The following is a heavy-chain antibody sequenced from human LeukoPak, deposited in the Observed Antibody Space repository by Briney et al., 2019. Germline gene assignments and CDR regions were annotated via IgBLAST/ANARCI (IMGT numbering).Heavy chain of an antibody. J-gene: IGHJ4*02. D-gene: IGHD3-10*01. CDR3: ARGAMVRGVTAAGFDY. Sequence: GGSLRLSGAASGFSFSSHGMSWVRQAPGKGLEWVSGIIGGAGSTYYADSVKGRFTISRDNAKNTLYLQMNSLRAEDTAVYYCARGAMVRGVTAAGFDYWGQGTLVTVSS. CDR2: IIGGAGST. V-gene: IGHV3-23*01. CDR1: GFSFSSHG.